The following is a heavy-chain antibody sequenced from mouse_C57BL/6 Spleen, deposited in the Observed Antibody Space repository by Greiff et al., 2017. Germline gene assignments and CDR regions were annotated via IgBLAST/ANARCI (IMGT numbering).Heavy chain of an antibody. CDR2: INYDGSST. V-gene: IGHV5-16*01. D-gene: IGHD2-4*01. CDR1: GFTFSDYY. Sequence: EVQLVESEGGLVQPGSSMKLSCTASGFTFSDYYMAWVRQVPEKGLEWVANINYDGSSTYYLDSLKSRFIISRDNAKNILYLQMSSLKSEDTATYYCARERYDYDAWAYFDYWGQGTTLTVSS. J-gene: IGHJ2*01. CDR3: ARERYDYDAWAYFDY.